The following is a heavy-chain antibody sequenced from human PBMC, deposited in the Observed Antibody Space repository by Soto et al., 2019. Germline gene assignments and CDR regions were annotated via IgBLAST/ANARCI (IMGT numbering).Heavy chain of an antibody. D-gene: IGHD1-26*01. J-gene: IGHJ5*02. CDR2: IYHSGST. V-gene: IGHV4-30-2*01. CDR1: GGSISSGGYS. Sequence: QLLESGSGLVKPSQTLSLTCAVSGGSISSGGYSWSWIRQPPGKGLEWIGYIYHSGSTYYNPSLKSRVTISVDRSKNHFSLKLSSVTAADTAVYYCARRAGAKASSWFDPWGQGTLVTVSS. CDR3: ARRAGAKASSWFDP.